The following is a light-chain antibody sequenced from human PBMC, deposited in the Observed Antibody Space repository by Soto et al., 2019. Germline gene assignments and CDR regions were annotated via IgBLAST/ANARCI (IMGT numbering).Light chain of an antibody. Sequence: QSALTQPPSASGSPGQSVTISCTGTSSDVGGYKYVSWYQQHPGKAPKLMIYEVSKRPSGVPDRFSGSKSGNTASLTVSGLQAEDEADYYCFSYAGSNNWVFGGGTKLTV. V-gene: IGLV2-8*01. CDR3: FSYAGSNNWV. CDR2: EVS. CDR1: SSDVGGYKY. J-gene: IGLJ3*02.